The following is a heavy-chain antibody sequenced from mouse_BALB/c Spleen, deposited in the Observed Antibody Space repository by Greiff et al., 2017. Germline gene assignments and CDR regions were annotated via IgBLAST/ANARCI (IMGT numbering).Heavy chain of an antibody. D-gene: IGHD2-1*01. Sequence: VMLVESGPGLVAPSPSLSITCTVSGFSLTSYGVHWVRQPPGKGLEWLGVIWAGGSTNYNSALMSRLSISKDNSKSQVFLKMNSLQTDDAAMYYCARGGNYVGYFDDWGQGTTLTVSS. CDR3: ARGGNYVGYFDD. CDR2: IWAGGST. J-gene: IGHJ2*01. V-gene: IGHV2-9*02. CDR1: GFSLTSYG.